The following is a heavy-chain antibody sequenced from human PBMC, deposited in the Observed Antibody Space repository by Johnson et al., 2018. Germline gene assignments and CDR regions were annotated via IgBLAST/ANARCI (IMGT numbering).Heavy chain of an antibody. CDR2: IWYDGSNK. D-gene: IGHD3-22*01. CDR3: ARFGYVTSGFYPFDY. CDR1: GFTFHIYG. Sequence: QVQLVQSGGGVVQPGGSLRLSCAASGFTFHIYGMNWVRQAPGKGLEWVAVIWYDGSNKHYADSVTGRFTISRDNSKNTLYLQMNSLSAEDTAVYFCARFGYVTSGFYPFDYWGQGALVTVSS. V-gene: IGHV3-33*01. J-gene: IGHJ4*02.